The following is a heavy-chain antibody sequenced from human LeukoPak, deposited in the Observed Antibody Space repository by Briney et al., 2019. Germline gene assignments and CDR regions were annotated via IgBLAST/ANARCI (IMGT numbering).Heavy chain of an antibody. D-gene: IGHD3-22*01. Sequence: GGSLRLSCAASGFTLSSYGMNWVRQAPGKGLEWVSYISSTSNTIYHADSVKGRFTISRDNAKNSLYLQMNSLRAEDTAVYYCARGAYYYEDWGQGTLVTVSS. CDR3: ARGAYYYED. J-gene: IGHJ4*02. CDR1: GFTLSSYG. CDR2: ISSTSNTI. V-gene: IGHV3-48*01.